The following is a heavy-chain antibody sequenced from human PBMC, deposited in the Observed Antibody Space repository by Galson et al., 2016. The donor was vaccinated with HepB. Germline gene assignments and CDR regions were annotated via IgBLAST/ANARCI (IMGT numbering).Heavy chain of an antibody. Sequence: SLRLSCAVSGFTFSTYAMHWVRQSPGKGLEWVAVISHDGSNKFYADSVKGRFTISKDSSKNTLLLQMNSLRAEDTAIFYCARDQWASGMDVWGQGTTVTVS. D-gene: IGHD1-26*01. CDR3: ARDQWASGMDV. J-gene: IGHJ6*02. CDR2: ISHDGSNK. V-gene: IGHV3-30-3*01. CDR1: GFTFSTYA.